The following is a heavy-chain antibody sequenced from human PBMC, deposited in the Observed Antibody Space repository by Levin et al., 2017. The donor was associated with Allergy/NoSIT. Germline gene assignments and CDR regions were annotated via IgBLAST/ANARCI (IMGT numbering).Heavy chain of an antibody. J-gene: IGHJ5*02. CDR2: IYYSGST. V-gene: IGHV4-30-4*01. Sequence: SETLSLTCTVSGGSISSGDYYWSWIRQPPGKGLEWIGYIYYSGSTYYNPSLKSRVTISVDTSKNQFSLKLSSVTAADTAVYYCASSRRYYYDSSGYHEGVRWFDPWGQGTLVTVSS. CDR3: ASSRRYYYDSSGYHEGVRWFDP. D-gene: IGHD3-22*01. CDR1: GGSISSGDYY.